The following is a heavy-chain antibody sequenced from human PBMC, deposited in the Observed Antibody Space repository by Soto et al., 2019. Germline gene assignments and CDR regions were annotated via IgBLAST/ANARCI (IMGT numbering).Heavy chain of an antibody. D-gene: IGHD7-27*01. CDR3: AKDTLGYFDY. CDR1: GFTFNDYT. V-gene: IGHV3-43*01. Sequence: QSGGSLRLSCAASGFTFNDYTMHWVRQAPGKGLEWVSLINWDGSSTYYADSVKGRFTISRDNSNASLYLQMNSLRTEDTALYYCAKDTLGYFDYWGQGTPVTVSS. J-gene: IGHJ4*02. CDR2: INWDGSST.